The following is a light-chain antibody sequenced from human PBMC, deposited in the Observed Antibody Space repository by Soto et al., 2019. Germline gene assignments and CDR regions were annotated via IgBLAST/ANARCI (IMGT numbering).Light chain of an antibody. CDR1: QSVSSN. Sequence: EIGMTQSPATLSVSPGERATLSCRASQSVSSNLAWYQQKPGQAPRLLIYGASSRATGIPVRFSGSGSGTEFTLTISSLQSEDFAVYYWQQYNNWPLTFGQGTRLESK. CDR2: GAS. J-gene: IGKJ5*01. V-gene: IGKV3-15*01. CDR3: QQYNNWPLT.